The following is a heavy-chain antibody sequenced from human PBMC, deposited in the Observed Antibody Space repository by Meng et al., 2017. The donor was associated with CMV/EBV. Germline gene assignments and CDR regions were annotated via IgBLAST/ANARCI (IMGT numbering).Heavy chain of an antibody. CDR2: IYYSGST. Sequence: QLQLQESGPGLVKPSETLSLTCTVSGCSISSSSYYWGWIRQPPGKGLEWIGSIYYSGSTYYNPSLKSRVTISVDTSKNQFSLKLSSVTAADTAVYYCARDPALTGTTGYWGQGTLVTVSS. CDR3: ARDPALTGTTGY. CDR1: GCSISSSSYY. V-gene: IGHV4-39*07. J-gene: IGHJ4*02. D-gene: IGHD1-7*01.